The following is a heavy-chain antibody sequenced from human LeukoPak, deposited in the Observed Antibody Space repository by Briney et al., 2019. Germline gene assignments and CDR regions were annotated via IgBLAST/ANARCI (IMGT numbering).Heavy chain of an antibody. CDR2: IIPIFGTA. Sequence: ASVKVSCKASGGTFSSYAISWVRQAPGQGLEWMGGIIPIFGTANYAQKFQGRVTITADESTSTAYMELSSLRSEDTAVCYCARDDYGSGSYNYWGQGTLVTVSS. J-gene: IGHJ4*02. V-gene: IGHV1-69*01. CDR3: ARDDYGSGSYNY. CDR1: GGTFSSYA. D-gene: IGHD3-10*01.